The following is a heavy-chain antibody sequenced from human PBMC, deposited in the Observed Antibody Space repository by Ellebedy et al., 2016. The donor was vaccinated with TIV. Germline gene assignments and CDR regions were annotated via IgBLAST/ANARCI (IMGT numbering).Heavy chain of an antibody. Sequence: PGGSLRLSCVDSGSMFSSYAMSWVRQAPGKGLEWVSGISASSSHTSSADSVKGRFTISRDNFKNTLYLQMNSLRAEDTALYYGAREPQENPRYGWFDPWGQGTLVTVSS. CDR1: GSMFSSYA. V-gene: IGHV3-23*01. J-gene: IGHJ5*02. CDR3: AREPQENPRYGWFDP. D-gene: IGHD3-16*02. CDR2: ISASSSHT.